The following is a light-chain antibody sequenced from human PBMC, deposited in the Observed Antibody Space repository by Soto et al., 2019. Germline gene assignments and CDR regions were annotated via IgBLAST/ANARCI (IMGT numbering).Light chain of an antibody. V-gene: IGLV1-40*01. J-gene: IGLJ1*01. Sequence: QSVLTQPPSVSGAPGQRVTISCTGSSSNIGAGYDVHWYQQFPGTAPKLLIYGTTNRASGVPDRLSGFKYGNTASLTVSGLQAEDEADYYCSSYAGNSRYVFGTGTKVTVL. CDR1: SSNIGAGYD. CDR3: SSYAGNSRYV. CDR2: GTT.